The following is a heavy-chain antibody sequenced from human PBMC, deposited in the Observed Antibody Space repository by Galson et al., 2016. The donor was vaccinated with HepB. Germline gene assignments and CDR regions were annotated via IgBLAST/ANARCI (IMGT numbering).Heavy chain of an antibody. Sequence: SLRLSCAGSGFIFSSYWMSWVRQAPGKGLEWVANIKQEGSERFYVDSLKGRLTISRDNAKNSLFLQMNSLRADDTAVYYCARGRLTMVRGLNGYYFDSWGQGTLVTVSS. D-gene: IGHD3-10*01. CDR3: ARGRLTMVRGLNGYYFDS. CDR1: GFIFSSYW. CDR2: IKQEGSER. V-gene: IGHV3-7*03. J-gene: IGHJ4*02.